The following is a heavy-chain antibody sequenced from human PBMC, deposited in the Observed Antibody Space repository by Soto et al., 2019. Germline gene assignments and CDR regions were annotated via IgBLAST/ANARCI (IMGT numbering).Heavy chain of an antibody. Sequence: QLQLQESGSGLVRPSQTLSLTCAVFGGSISSGGYSWGWIRQPPGKGLECIGYIYHSGSTYYNPSFKSRVSISVDRSKNQFPLKLSSVTAADTTVYYCARASRRITIFGVVIKSFDIWGQGTMVTVSS. CDR2: IYHSGST. CDR1: GGSISSGGYS. V-gene: IGHV4-30-2*01. CDR3: ARASRRITIFGVVIKSFDI. J-gene: IGHJ3*02. D-gene: IGHD3-3*01.